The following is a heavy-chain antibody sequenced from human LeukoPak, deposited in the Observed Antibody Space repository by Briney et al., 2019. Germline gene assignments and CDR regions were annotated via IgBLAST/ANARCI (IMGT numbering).Heavy chain of an antibody. D-gene: IGHD6-6*01. V-gene: IGHV4-38-2*01. J-gene: IGHJ5*02. CDR2: IHERGST. CDR3: ARASRPSNSWFDP. Sequence: SETLSLTCGVSGHSFSSDSFWGWIRQPPGQGLEWIGSIHERGSTFYNPSLKSRVTISIDTSKNQFSLNVNSVTAADTAVYYCARASRPSNSWFDPWGQGTVVTVSS. CDR1: GHSFSSDSF.